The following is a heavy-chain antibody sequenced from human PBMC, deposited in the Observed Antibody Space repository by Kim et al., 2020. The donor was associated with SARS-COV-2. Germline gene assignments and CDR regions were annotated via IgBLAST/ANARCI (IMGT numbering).Heavy chain of an antibody. V-gene: IGHV3-74*01. Sequence: TSYTDSVRSRFPISRENAKNTLYLQMESLRREDTAVYYCVRDVPWSVDYWGQGTLVTVS. D-gene: IGHD2-8*01. CDR2: T. CDR3: VRDVPWSVDY. J-gene: IGHJ4*02.